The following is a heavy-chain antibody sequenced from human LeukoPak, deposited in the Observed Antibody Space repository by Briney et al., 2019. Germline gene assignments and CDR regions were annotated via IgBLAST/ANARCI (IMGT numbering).Heavy chain of an antibody. CDR3: ARGTLAAFDI. CDR2: IYHSGIT. J-gene: IGHJ3*02. CDR1: GYSISSGYY. V-gene: IGHV4-38-2*02. D-gene: IGHD3-16*01. Sequence: SETLSLTCTVSGYSISSGYYWGWIRQPPGKGLEWIGSIYHSGITYYNPSLKSRVTISVDTSKNQFSLKLSSVTAADTAVYYCARGTLAAFDIWGQGTMVTVSS.